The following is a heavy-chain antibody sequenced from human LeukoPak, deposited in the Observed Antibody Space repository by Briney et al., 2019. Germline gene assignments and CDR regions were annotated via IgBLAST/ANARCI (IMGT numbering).Heavy chain of an antibody. Sequence: SETLSLTCTVSGGSISSYYWSWIRQPPGKGLEYIGYIYYSGSTNYNPSLKSRVTISVDTSKNQFSLKLSSVTAADTAVYYCARVCYNSSCDYWGQGTLDTVSS. J-gene: IGHJ4*02. CDR1: GGSISSYY. CDR2: IYYSGST. D-gene: IGHD3-22*01. V-gene: IGHV4-59*01. CDR3: ARVCYNSSCDY.